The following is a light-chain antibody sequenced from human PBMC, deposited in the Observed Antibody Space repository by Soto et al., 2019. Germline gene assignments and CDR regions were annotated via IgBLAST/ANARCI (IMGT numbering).Light chain of an antibody. Sequence: EIVMTQSPATLSVSAGERASLSFTASQSVSSNLAWYQQKPGQAPRLLIYGASTRATGIPARFSGSGSGTEFTLTISSLQSEDFAVYYCHQYNKWPRTFGQGTKVDTK. CDR3: HQYNKWPRT. J-gene: IGKJ1*01. CDR2: GAS. V-gene: IGKV3-15*01. CDR1: QSVSSN.